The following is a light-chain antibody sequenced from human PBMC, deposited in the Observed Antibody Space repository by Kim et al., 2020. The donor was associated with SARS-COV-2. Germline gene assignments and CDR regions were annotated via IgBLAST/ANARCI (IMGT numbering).Light chain of an antibody. CDR1: QDISNS. CDR3: QQYGNLPL. V-gene: IGKV1-33*01. Sequence: DIQMTQSPSSLSASLGDRVTITCQASQDISNSLNWYQQKPGKAPKLLMYDASNLETGVPSRFSGSGSGTDFTFTISNLQPEDLATYYCQQYGNLPLFGQGTRLEIK. J-gene: IGKJ5*01. CDR2: DAS.